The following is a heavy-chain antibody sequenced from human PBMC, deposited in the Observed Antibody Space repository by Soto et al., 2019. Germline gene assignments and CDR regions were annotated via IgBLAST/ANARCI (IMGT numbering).Heavy chain of an antibody. CDR3: ARGRLTMVRGVTYYFDY. V-gene: IGHV4-34*01. Sequence: QVQLQQWGAGLLKPSETLSLTCAVYGGSFSGYYWSWIRQPPGKGLEWIGEINHSGSTNYNPSLKIRVTISVDTSKIQFSLKLSSVTAADTAVYYCARGRLTMVRGVTYYFDYWGQGTLVTVSS. CDR2: INHSGST. J-gene: IGHJ4*02. CDR1: GGSFSGYY. D-gene: IGHD3-10*01.